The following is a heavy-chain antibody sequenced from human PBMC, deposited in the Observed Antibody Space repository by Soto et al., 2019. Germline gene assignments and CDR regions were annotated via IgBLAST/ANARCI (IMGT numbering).Heavy chain of an antibody. Sequence: GGSLRLSCAASGFTFSSYWMSWVRQAPGKGLEWVANIKQDGSEKYYVDSVKGRFTISRDNAKNSLYLQRNSRRAEDTAVYYCARGVTTVTTRYYYYYMDVWGKGTTVTVSS. V-gene: IGHV3-7*01. CDR3: ARGVTTVTTRYYYYYMDV. CDR2: IKQDGSEK. CDR1: GFTFSSYW. J-gene: IGHJ6*03. D-gene: IGHD4-17*01.